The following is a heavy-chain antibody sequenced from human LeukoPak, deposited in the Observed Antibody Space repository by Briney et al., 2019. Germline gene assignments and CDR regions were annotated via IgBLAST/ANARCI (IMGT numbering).Heavy chain of an antibody. CDR2: TYYRSKWYN. V-gene: IGHV6-1*01. J-gene: IGHJ3*02. CDR3: ARVPITGTLHIDAFDI. CDR1: GDSVSSNSAA. Sequence: SQTLSLTCAISGDSVSSNSAAWNWIRQSPSRGLEWLGRTYYRSKWYNDYAVSVKSRITINPDTSKNQFSLQLNSVTPEDTAVYYCARVPITGTLHIDAFDIWGQGTMVTVSS. D-gene: IGHD1-7*01.